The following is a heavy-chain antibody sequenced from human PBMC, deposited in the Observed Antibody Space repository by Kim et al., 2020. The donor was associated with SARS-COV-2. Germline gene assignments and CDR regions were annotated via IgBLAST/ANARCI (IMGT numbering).Heavy chain of an antibody. CDR3: ASFLTYYYGSGSYYNGYYFDY. Sequence: SETLSLTCTVSGGSISSSSYYWGWIRQPPGKGLEWIGSIYYSGSTYYNPSLKSRVTISVDTSKNQFSLKLSSVTAADTAVYYCASFLTYYYGSGSYYNGYYFDYWGQGTLVTVSS. J-gene: IGHJ4*02. CDR2: IYYSGST. CDR1: GGSISSSSYY. D-gene: IGHD3-10*01. V-gene: IGHV4-39*01.